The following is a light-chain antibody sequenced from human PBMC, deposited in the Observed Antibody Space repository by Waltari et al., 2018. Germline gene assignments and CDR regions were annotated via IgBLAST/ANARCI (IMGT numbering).Light chain of an antibody. CDR2: KDS. Sequence: SSELTQPPSVSVSPGQTARITCFGDALPKQYANWYQQKSGQAPVQIIYKDSERPSGVTIRFSGSKSDNTASLTISGLQAEDEADYYCSSYTRVSASVVFGGGTKLTVL. CDR3: SSYTRVSASVV. CDR1: ALPKQY. V-gene: IGLV3-25*03. J-gene: IGLJ3*02.